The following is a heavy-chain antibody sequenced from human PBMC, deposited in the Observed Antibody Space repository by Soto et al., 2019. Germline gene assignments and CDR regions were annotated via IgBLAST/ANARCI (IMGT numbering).Heavy chain of an antibody. Sequence: GGSLRLSCAASGFSXSVDSMIWVRQAPGKGLEWVSLFYNTGFIHYADSVKGRFTISRDNSKNTLYLQMNSLRAEDTAVYFCARHDWLDPWGQGTLVTVS. CDR2: FYNTGFI. V-gene: IGHV3-53*01. J-gene: IGHJ5*02. CDR3: ARHDWLDP. CDR1: GFSXSVDS.